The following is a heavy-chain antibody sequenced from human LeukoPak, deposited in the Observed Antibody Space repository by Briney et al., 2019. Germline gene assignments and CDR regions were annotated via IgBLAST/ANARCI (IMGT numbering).Heavy chain of an antibody. CDR2: ISTGGSTI. Sequence: GGSLRLSCAASGFTFSDYYRGWLRQAPGKGLEGVSYISTGGSTIYYADSVKGRLTISRDNAKNSLSLQMNSLRAEDTAVYYCARSLYSSGWYSDYWGQGTLVTVSS. V-gene: IGHV3-11*04. CDR1: GFTFSDYY. D-gene: IGHD6-19*01. J-gene: IGHJ4*02. CDR3: ARSLYSSGWYSDY.